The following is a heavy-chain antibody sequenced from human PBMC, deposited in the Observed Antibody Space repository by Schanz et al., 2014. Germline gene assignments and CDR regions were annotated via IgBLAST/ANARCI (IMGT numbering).Heavy chain of an antibody. D-gene: IGHD1-26*01. Sequence: EVHLVESGGGLVQPGGSLRLSCADSGSTFKGYAMNWVRQGPGKGVEAISYISNRGTTTNYADSVKGRFTISRDNARDSLYLQMNSLRDEDTALYYCAKVVASGPTTGPFDPWGQGTLVTVSS. J-gene: IGHJ5*02. V-gene: IGHV3-48*02. CDR2: ISNRGTTT. CDR3: AKVVASGPTTGPFDP. CDR1: GSTFKGYA.